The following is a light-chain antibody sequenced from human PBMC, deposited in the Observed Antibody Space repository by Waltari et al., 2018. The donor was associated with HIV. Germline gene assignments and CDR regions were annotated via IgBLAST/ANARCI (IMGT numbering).Light chain of an antibody. CDR3: SSFAGGNNLLV. J-gene: IGLJ2*01. Sequence: QSALTQPPSASGSPGQSVTISCTGTTSDVGAYDHVSWYQQHPGKAPKVVVYEVSKRPSGVPDRFSGSKSGNTASLTVSGLQAEDEADYFCSSFAGGNNLLVFGGGTKLTVL. CDR1: TSDVGAYDH. V-gene: IGLV2-8*01. CDR2: EVS.